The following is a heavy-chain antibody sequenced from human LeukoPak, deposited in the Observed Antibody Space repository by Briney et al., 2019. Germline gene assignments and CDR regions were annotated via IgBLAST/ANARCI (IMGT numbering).Heavy chain of an antibody. D-gene: IGHD3-10*01. CDR2: ISGSGAST. CDR1: GLTFSSYA. V-gene: IGHV3-23*01. Sequence: GGSLRLSCAASGLTFSSYAMSWVRQTPGKGLEWGLSISGSGASTYYADSVKARFTISRDNSKNTLYLQMNSLRAEDTAVYYCAKSPMMGSYPAPEEYSQHWGQGTLVTVSS. J-gene: IGHJ1*01. CDR3: AKSPMMGSYPAPEEYSQH.